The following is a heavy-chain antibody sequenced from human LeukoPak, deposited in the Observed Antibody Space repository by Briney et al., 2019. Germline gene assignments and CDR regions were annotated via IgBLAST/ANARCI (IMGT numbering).Heavy chain of an antibody. J-gene: IGHJ4*02. Sequence: SQTLSLTCAISGDSVSSNSAAWNWIRQSPSRGLAWLGRTYYRSKWYNDHAVSVKSRITINPDTSKNQFSLQLNSVTPEDTAVYYCARARAFDYWNPDGIYDYWGQGTLVTVSS. D-gene: IGHD1-1*01. CDR3: ARARAFDYWNPDGIYDY. CDR2: TYYRSKWYN. V-gene: IGHV6-1*01. CDR1: GDSVSSNSAA.